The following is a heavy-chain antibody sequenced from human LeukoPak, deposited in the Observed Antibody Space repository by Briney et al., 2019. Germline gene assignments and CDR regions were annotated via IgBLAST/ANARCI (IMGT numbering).Heavy chain of an antibody. J-gene: IGHJ4*02. CDR2: IYYSGST. CDR3: ARQKRSGYYFFDY. D-gene: IGHD3-22*01. Sequence: SETLSLTCTVSGGSISSSSYYWGWIRQPPGKGLEWIGSIYYSGSTYYNPSLKSRVTISVDTSKNQFSLKLSSVTATDTAVYYRARQKRSGYYFFDYWGQGTLVTVSS. CDR1: GGSISSSSYY. V-gene: IGHV4-39*01.